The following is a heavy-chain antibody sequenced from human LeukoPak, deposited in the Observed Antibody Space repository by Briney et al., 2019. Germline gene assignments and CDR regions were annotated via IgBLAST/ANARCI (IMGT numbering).Heavy chain of an antibody. CDR3: ARDKGIYGGNWFDP. CDR1: GYTLTSYD. V-gene: IGHV1-8*01. J-gene: IGHJ5*02. Sequence: ASVKVSCKASGYTLTSYDINWVRQATGQGLEWMGWMNPNSGNTGYAQKFQGRVTMTRNTSISTAYMELSSLRSEDTAVYYCARDKGIYGGNWFDPWGQGTLVTVSS. CDR2: MNPNSGNT. D-gene: IGHD4-23*01.